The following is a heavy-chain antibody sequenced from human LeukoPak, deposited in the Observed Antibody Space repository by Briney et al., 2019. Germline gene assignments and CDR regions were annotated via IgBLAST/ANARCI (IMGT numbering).Heavy chain of an antibody. CDR3: ASLMTTTHYYYMDV. J-gene: IGHJ6*03. Sequence: GGSLRLSCAASGLSVSSKYMSWVRQAPGKGLEWVSGIFSGDSAYHADSVKGRFTISRDNSKNTLYPQMNSLRPEDTAVYFCASLMTTTHYYYMDVWGKGTTVTVSS. D-gene: IGHD1-1*01. V-gene: IGHV3-53*01. CDR2: IFSGDSA. CDR1: GLSVSSKY.